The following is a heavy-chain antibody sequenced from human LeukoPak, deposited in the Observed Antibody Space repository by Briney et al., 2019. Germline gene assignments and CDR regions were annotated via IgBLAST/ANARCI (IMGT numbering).Heavy chain of an antibody. V-gene: IGHV1-69*05. CDR2: IMPPFGTA. CDR1: GGTFNNSA. D-gene: IGHD4-17*01. Sequence: SVKVSCKASGGTFNNSAISWVRQAPGQGLEGLGGIMPPFGTAGYAQKFHGRVTITKDESTRTVYLELTSLTSDDTAVYYCARDVHGDYGSGWFDPWGQGTLVSVSS. CDR3: ARDVHGDYGSGWFDP. J-gene: IGHJ5*02.